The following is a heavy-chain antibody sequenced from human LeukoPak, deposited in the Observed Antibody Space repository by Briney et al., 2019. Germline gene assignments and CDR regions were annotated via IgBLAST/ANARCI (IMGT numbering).Heavy chain of an antibody. Sequence: GGSLRLSCAASGFTFSSYWMSWVRQAPGKGLEWVANIKQDGSEKYYVDSVKGRFTISRDNAKNSLYLQMNSLRAEDTAVYYCFGGIAVAGMGYWGQGTLVTVSS. CDR2: IKQDGSEK. CDR3: FGGIAVAGMGY. J-gene: IGHJ4*02. CDR1: GFTFSSYW. V-gene: IGHV3-7*03. D-gene: IGHD6-19*01.